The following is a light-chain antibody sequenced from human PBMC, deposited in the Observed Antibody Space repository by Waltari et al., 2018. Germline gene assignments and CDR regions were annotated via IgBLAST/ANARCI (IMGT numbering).Light chain of an antibody. CDR3: QSYDTSLSVV. J-gene: IGLJ3*02. Sequence: QSVLTQPPSVSGAPGQKVTIPCTGSGPNIGAGYAVPWYQQLPRAAPKLLIYGSTSRPLGVPDRFFGSTSGTSASLAITGLQAEDEGDYYCQSYDTSLSVVFGGGTKLTVL. V-gene: IGLV1-40*01. CDR2: GST. CDR1: GPNIGAGYA.